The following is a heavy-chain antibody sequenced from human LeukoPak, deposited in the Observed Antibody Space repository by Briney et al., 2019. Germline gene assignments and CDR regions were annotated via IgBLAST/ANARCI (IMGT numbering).Heavy chain of an antibody. CDR3: ARVKFGSYSSGWYGNYFDY. CDR2: IYTSGST. CDR1: GGSISSGSYY. V-gene: IGHV4-61*02. Sequence: PSQTLSLTCTVSGGSISSGSYYWSWIRQPAGKGLEWIGRIYTSGSTNYNPSLKSRVTISVDTSKNQFSLKLNSVTAADTAVYYCARVKFGSYSSGWYGNYFDYWGQGTLVTVSS. J-gene: IGHJ4*02. D-gene: IGHD6-19*01.